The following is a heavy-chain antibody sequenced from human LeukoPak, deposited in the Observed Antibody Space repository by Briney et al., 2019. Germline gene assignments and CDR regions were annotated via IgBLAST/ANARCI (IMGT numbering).Heavy chain of an antibody. CDR1: GYTLTELS. D-gene: IGHD5-18*01. CDR2: FDPEDGET. Sequence: ASVKVSCKVSGYTLTELSMHWVRQAPGKGLEWMGGFDPEDGETIYAQKFQGRVTMTEDTSTDTAYMELSSLRSEDTAVYYCATFRRGYSYGPRVYYFVYWGQGTLVTVSS. J-gene: IGHJ4*02. CDR3: ATFRRGYSYGPRVYYFVY. V-gene: IGHV1-24*01.